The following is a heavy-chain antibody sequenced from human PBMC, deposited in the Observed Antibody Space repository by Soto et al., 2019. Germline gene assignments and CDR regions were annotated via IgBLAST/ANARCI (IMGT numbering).Heavy chain of an antibody. CDR2: IYYSGST. J-gene: IGHJ6*03. V-gene: IGHV4-31*03. Sequence: QVQLQESGPGLVKPSQTLSLTCTVSGGSISSGGYYWSWIRQHPGKGLEWIGYIYYSGSTYYNPSLKSRVTISVDTSKNQFSLKLSSVTAADTAVYYCARVPPAYGDYGPPSGYYYYMDVWGKGTTVTVSS. CDR3: ARVPPAYGDYGPPSGYYYYMDV. CDR1: GGSISSGGYY. D-gene: IGHD4-17*01.